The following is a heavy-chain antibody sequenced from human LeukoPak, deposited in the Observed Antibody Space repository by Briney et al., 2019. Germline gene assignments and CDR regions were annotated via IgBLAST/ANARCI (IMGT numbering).Heavy chain of an antibody. J-gene: IGHJ4*02. Sequence: PETLSLTCTVSGGSISSSSNYWGWIRQPPGKGLEWIGSMYYSGSTYYNPSLKSRVTISVDTSKNQFSLKLSSVTAADTAVYYCARTLTTAVSPIDYWGQGTLVTVSS. CDR2: MYYSGST. D-gene: IGHD4-11*01. V-gene: IGHV4-39*07. CDR3: ARTLTTAVSPIDY. CDR1: GGSISSSSNY.